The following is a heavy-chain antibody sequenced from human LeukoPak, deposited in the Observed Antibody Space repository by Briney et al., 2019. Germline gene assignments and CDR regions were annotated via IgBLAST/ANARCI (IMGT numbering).Heavy chain of an antibody. CDR3: AKGQAVRGVNYFDY. J-gene: IGHJ4*02. CDR2: ISGSGGST. V-gene: IGHV3-23*01. CDR1: GFTFSSYA. Sequence: GSLRLSCAASGFTFSSYAMSWVRQAPGKGLEWVSAISGSGGSTYYADSVKGRFTISRDNSKNTLYLQMNGLRAEDTAVYYCAKGQAVRGVNYFDYWGQGTLVTVSS. D-gene: IGHD3-10*01.